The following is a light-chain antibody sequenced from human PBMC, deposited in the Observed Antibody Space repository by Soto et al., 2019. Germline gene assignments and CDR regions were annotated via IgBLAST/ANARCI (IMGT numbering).Light chain of an antibody. V-gene: IGKV3-20*01. Sequence: EIVLTQSPGTLSLSPGDRATLSCRASQSVNSNYLAWYQQKPGQAPRLLMYGASSRATGIPDRFSGSGSGTDFTLTISRLEPEDFAVYYCQHYGSSPCTFGQGTKLEIK. J-gene: IGKJ2*01. CDR3: QHYGSSPCT. CDR2: GAS. CDR1: QSVNSNY.